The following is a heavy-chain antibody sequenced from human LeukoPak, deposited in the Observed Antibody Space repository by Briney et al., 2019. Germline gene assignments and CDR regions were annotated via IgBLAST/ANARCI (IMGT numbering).Heavy chain of an antibody. CDR1: GFTFSSYS. D-gene: IGHD6-25*01. V-gene: IGHV3-21*01. J-gene: IGHJ6*02. CDR3: ARGGTPPTPYYYGMDV. CDR2: ISSSSSYI. Sequence: PGGSLRLSCAASGFTFSSYSMNWVRQAPGKGLEWVSSISSSSSYIYYADSVKGRFTISRDNAKNSLYLQMNSLRAEDTAVYYCARGGTPPTPYYYGMDVWGQGTTVTVSS.